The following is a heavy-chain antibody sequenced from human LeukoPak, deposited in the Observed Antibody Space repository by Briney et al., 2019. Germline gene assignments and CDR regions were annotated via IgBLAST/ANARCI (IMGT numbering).Heavy chain of an antibody. CDR2: IHYTGST. V-gene: IGHV4-59*01. CDR1: GGSISGSH. Sequence: SETLSLTCLVSGGSISGSHWSWIRQPPGKGLDWIGYIHYTGSTDYNPSLRSRVTLSIDMSNNQLSLRLSSVTAADTDVYYCARTGGDCSSGLCYYAMDVWGQGTTVTVS. D-gene: IGHD2-21*02. J-gene: IGHJ6*02. CDR3: ARTGGDCSSGLCYYAMDV.